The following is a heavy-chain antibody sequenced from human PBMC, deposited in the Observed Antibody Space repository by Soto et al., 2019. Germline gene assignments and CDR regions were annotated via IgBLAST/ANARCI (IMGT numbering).Heavy chain of an antibody. CDR2: IYYSGST. CDR3: ARLVVVLAANWFDP. D-gene: IGHD2-2*01. V-gene: IGHV4-59*08. CDR1: GGSISSCY. J-gene: IGHJ5*02. Sequence: QVQLQESGPGLVKPSETLSLTCSVSGGSISSCYWSWIRQPPWEGLEWIGYIYYSGSTNYNPSLKSRVTISVDTSKNQFSLKLSSVTAADTAVFYCARLVVVLAANWFDPWGQGTLVTVSS.